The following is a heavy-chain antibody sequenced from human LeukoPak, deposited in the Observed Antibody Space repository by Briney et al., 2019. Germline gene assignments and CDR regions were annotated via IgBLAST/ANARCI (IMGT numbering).Heavy chain of an antibody. CDR2: INPSGGST. CDR1: GYTFTSYY. CDR3: ARGVLRFLERAYNWFDP. J-gene: IGHJ5*02. V-gene: IGHV1-46*01. D-gene: IGHD3-3*01. Sequence: GASVKVSCKASGYTFTSYYMHWVPQAPGQGLEWMGIINPSGGSTSYAQKFQGRVTMTRDTSTSTVYMELSSLRSEDTAVYYCARGVLRFLERAYNWFDPWGQGTLVTVSS.